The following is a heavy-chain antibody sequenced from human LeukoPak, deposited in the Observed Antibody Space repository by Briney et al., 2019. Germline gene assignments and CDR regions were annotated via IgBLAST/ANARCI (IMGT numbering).Heavy chain of an antibody. CDR3: ARSSHAFDI. CDR1: GGSISSGHYS. J-gene: IGHJ3*02. D-gene: IGHD6-6*01. CDR2: IYHSGRT. Sequence: PSETLSLTCAVSGGSISSGHYSWNWLRQPPGKGLEWIGYIYHSGRTYYKPTLKSRVTISVDRSKNQFSLKLNSVTAADTALYYCARSSHAFDIWGQGTMVTVSS. V-gene: IGHV4-30-2*01.